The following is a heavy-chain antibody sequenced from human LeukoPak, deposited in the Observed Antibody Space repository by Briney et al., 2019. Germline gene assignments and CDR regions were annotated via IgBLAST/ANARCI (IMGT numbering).Heavy chain of an antibody. J-gene: IGHJ6*03. V-gene: IGHV3-64*01. CDR3: ARVLSGRGSLYDYYYYMDV. CDR2: ISSNGGST. D-gene: IGHD3-10*01. CDR1: GFTFSSYA. Sequence: PGRSLRLSCAASGFTFSSYAMHWVRQAPGKGLEYVSAISSNGGSTYYANSVKGRFTISRDNSKNTLYLQMGSLRAEDMAVYYCARVLSGRGSLYDYYYYMDVWGKGTTVTISS.